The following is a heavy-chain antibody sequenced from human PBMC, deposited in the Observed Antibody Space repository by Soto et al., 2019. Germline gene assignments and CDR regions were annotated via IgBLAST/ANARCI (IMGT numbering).Heavy chain of an antibody. D-gene: IGHD5-12*01. V-gene: IGHV2-5*01. CDR3: AHRLRGYSGYDLFWSGGFDY. CDR2: IYWNDDK. CDR1: GFSLSTSGVG. Sequence: GSGPTLVNPTQTLTLTCTFSGFSLSTSGVGVGWIRQPPGKALEWLALIYWNDDKRYSPSLKSRLTITKETSKSQVVLTMTNMDPVDTATYFCAHRLRGYSGYDLFWSGGFDYWGQGTLVTVSS. J-gene: IGHJ4*02.